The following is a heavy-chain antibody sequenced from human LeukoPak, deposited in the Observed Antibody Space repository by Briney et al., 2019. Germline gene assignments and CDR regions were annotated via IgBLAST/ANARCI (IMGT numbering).Heavy chain of an antibody. CDR2: IRSKANSYAT. J-gene: IGHJ4*02. CDR1: GFTFSGSA. CDR3: TSDYYDYVWGSYRLFDY. Sequence: QTGGSLRLSCAASGFTFSGSAMHWVRQASGKGLEWVGRIRSKANSYATAYAASVKGRFTISRDDSKNTAYLQMNSLKTEDTAVYYCTSDYYDYVWGSYRLFDYWGQGTLVTVSS. D-gene: IGHD3-16*02. V-gene: IGHV3-73*01.